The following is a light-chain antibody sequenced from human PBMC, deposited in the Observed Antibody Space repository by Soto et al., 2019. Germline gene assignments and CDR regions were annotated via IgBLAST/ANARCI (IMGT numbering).Light chain of an antibody. Sequence: DIQMTQSPSSLSASVGDRVTITCRASQDILNYLAWFQQKPGKAPKSLIYGASSLHSGVPSRFSGSGFGTDFSLTISSLQPEDFATYYCQQYASNVATFSQGTTLEV. J-gene: IGKJ2*01. CDR2: GAS. V-gene: IGKV1-16*01. CDR1: QDILNY. CDR3: QQYASNVAT.